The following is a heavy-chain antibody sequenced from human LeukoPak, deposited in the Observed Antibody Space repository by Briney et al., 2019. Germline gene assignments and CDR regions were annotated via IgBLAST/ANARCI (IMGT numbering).Heavy chain of an antibody. D-gene: IGHD5-12*01. CDR1: GYTFTSYA. J-gene: IGHJ4*02. CDR2: INAGNGNT. Sequence: ASVKVSFKASGYTFTSYAMHWVRQAPGQRREWMGWINAGNGNTKYSQKFQGRATITRDTSASTAYMELSSLRSEDTAVYYCAAGIVATTDDYWGQGTLVTVSS. CDR3: AAGIVATTDDY. V-gene: IGHV1-3*01.